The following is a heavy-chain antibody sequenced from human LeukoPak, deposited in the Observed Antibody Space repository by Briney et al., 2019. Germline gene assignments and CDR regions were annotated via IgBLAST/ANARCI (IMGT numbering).Heavy chain of an antibody. J-gene: IGHJ6*03. CDR2: ISAYNGNT. CDR3: ARAIAFDYYYYYMDV. D-gene: IGHD3-3*02. Sequence: AASVKVSCKASGYTFTSYGISWARQAPGQGLEWMGWISAYNGNTNYAQKLQGRVTMTTDTSTSTAYMELRSLRSDDTAVYYCARAIAFDYYYYYMDVWGKGTTVTVSS. CDR1: GYTFTSYG. V-gene: IGHV1-18*01.